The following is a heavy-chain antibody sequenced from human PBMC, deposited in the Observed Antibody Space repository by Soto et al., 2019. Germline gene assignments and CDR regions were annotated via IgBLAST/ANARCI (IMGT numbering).Heavy chain of an antibody. CDR1: GGSISSSSYY. D-gene: IGHD6-19*01. V-gene: IGHV4-39*01. J-gene: IGHJ5*02. CDR2: IYYSGST. Sequence: PSETLSLTCTVSGGSISSSSYYWGWIRQPPGKGLEWIGSIYYSGSTYYNPSLKSRVTISVDTSKNQFSLKLSSVTAADTAVYYCARLSSAGGWAFYWFDPWGQGTLVTVSS. CDR3: ARLSSAGGWAFYWFDP.